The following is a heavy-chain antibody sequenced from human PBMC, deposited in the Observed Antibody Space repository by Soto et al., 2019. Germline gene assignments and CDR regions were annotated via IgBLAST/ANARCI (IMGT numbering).Heavy chain of an antibody. Sequence: GGSLRLSCAASGFAFSSYTMSWVRQAPGKGLEWVSSISASGGSTYYGDSLKGRFTISRDNSKNTLNLHIKSLGVEDSAVYYCAKDRGGFARGWEYYDFWGQGTQVTVSS. J-gene: IGHJ4*02. CDR3: AKDRGGFARGWEYYDF. V-gene: IGHV3-23*01. D-gene: IGHD6-19*01. CDR1: GFAFSSYT. CDR2: ISASGGST.